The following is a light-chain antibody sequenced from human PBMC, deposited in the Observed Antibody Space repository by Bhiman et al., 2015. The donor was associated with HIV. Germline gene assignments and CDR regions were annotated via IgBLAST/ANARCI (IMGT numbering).Light chain of an antibody. CDR3: CSYAGSDTLEV. J-gene: IGLJ2*01. Sequence: QSALTQPASVSGSPGQSITISCTGTSSDVGGYNYVSWYQQHPGKAPKLMIYDVSKRPSGVSNRFSGSKSGNTASLTISGLRAEDEADYYCCSYAGSDTLEVFGGGTKLTVL. V-gene: IGLV2-23*02. CDR1: SSDVGGYNY. CDR2: DVS.